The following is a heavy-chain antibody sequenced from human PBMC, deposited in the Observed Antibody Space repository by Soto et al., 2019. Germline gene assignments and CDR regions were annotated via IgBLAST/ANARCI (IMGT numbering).Heavy chain of an antibody. Sequence: GGSLRLSCAASGFTFSSYGMHWFRQAPGKGLEWVAVISYDGSKTDGGTPDFAAPVRGRCAISRDDSKSMVYLQMNSLKTEDTAVYYCSRDFESSGITASPGYYGMDIWDKGTRGTVSS. J-gene: IGHJ6*04. CDR3: SRDFESSGITASPGYYGMDI. V-gene: IGHV3-15*04. CDR2: ISYDGSKTDGGTP. CDR1: GFTFSSYG. D-gene: IGHD3-9*01.